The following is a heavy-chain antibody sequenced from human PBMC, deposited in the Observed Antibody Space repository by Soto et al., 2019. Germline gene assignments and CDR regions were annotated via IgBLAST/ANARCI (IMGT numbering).Heavy chain of an antibody. J-gene: IGHJ3*02. D-gene: IGHD2-8*01. CDR3: ARDRGYCTNGVCYTGAFDI. V-gene: IGHV3-48*01. Sequence: EVQLVESGGGLVQPGGSLRLSCAASGFTFSSYSMNWVRQAPGKGLEWVSYISSSSSTIYYADSVKGLFTISRDNAKNPLYLKMNGLRAEDTVVYYCARDRGYCTNGVCYTGAFDIWCQGTMVTVSS. CDR1: GFTFSSYS. CDR2: ISSSSSTI.